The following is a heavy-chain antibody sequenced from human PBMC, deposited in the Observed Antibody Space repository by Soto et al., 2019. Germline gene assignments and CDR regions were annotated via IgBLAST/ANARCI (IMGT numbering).Heavy chain of an antibody. CDR2: INHSGST. V-gene: IGHV4-30-4*01. CDR1: GGSISSGDYY. J-gene: IGHJ5*02. CDR3: ARVRLALMRNWFDP. Sequence: PSETLSLTCTVSGGSISSGDYYWTWIRRPPGKGLEWIGYINHSGSTNYNPSLKSRVTISVDTSKNQFSLKLSSVTAADTAVYYCARVRLALMRNWFDPWGQGTLVTVSS.